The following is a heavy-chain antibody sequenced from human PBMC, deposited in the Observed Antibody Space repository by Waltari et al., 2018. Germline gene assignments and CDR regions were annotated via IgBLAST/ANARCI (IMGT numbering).Heavy chain of an antibody. V-gene: IGHV3-11*04. CDR3: ARPAAAATGDLDY. D-gene: IGHD6-13*01. CDR2: ISGSGGTI. CDR1: GFTFSDYY. Sequence: QVQLVESGGGLVKPGGSLRLSCSASGFTFSDYYMSWIRQAPGKGLEWGSYISGSGGTIYYADSVKGRFTISRDNAKNSLYLQINSLRAEDTAVYYCARPAAAATGDLDYWGQGTLVTVSS. J-gene: IGHJ4*02.